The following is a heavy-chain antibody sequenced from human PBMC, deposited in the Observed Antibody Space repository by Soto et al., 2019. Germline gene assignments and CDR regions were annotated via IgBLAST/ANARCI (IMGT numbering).Heavy chain of an antibody. CDR2: IKEDGSDK. Sequence: EVHLVDSGGGLVQPGGSLRLSCVASGFPFSSYWMSWVRQAPGKGLEWVADIKEDGSDKYYVDSVKGLFTISRDNAKNSLYLQMNSLRVDDTVVYYCVSVSLPGSCGQGSLVAVSS. V-gene: IGHV3-7*01. D-gene: IGHD3-9*01. CDR3: VSVSLPGS. CDR1: GFPFSSYW. J-gene: IGHJ5*02.